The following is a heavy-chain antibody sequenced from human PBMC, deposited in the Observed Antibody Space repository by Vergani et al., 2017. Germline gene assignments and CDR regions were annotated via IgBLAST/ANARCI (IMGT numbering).Heavy chain of an antibody. Sequence: QVQLQESGPGLVKSSETLSLTCSVSFDSIRNLYCNWIRQPPGKGLEWIGSIHYSENTNYNPSLKTRVTISVDTSKNQFSLTLTSVTAADTAVYFCARASFRALVGYYYYMDVWGKGKTVVVSS. V-gene: IGHV4-59*11. J-gene: IGHJ6*03. CDR1: FDSIRNLY. CDR3: ARASFRALVGYYYYMDV. CDR2: IHYSENT. D-gene: IGHD3-16*01.